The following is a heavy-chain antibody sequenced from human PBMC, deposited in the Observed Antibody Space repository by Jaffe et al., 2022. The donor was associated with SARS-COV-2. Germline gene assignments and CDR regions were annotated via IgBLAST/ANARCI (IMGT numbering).Heavy chain of an antibody. Sequence: QVQLQESGPGLVKPSQTLSLTCAVSGGSISSGSYYWNWIRQPAGKGLEWIGRIYSSGITNYSPSLKSRVTISVDTSKNQFSLKLSSVTAADTAVYYCARVRTVGYYYYGMDVWGQGTTVTVSS. J-gene: IGHJ6*02. CDR1: GGSISSGSYY. CDR2: IYSSGIT. CDR3: ARVRTVGYYYYGMDV. V-gene: IGHV4-61*02. D-gene: IGHD3-10*01.